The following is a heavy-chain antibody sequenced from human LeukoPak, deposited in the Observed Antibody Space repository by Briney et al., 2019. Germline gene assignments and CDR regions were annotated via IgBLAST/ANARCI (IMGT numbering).Heavy chain of an antibody. D-gene: IGHD6-19*01. CDR1: GFTFSNYG. CDR3: ARDHSSGWNNWFDP. CDR2: IWYDGSNK. J-gene: IGHJ5*02. V-gene: IGHV3-33*01. Sequence: GGSLRLSCAASGFTFSNYGMHWVRQAPGKGLEWVAVIWYDGSNKYYADSVKGRFTISRDNSKNTLYLQMNSLRAEDTAVYYCARDHSSGWNNWFDPWGQGTLVTVSS.